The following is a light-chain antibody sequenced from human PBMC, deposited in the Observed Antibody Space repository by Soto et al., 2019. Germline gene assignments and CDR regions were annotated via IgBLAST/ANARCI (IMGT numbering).Light chain of an antibody. CDR3: QAWDSSTVV. V-gene: IGLV3-1*01. CDR1: KLGDKY. Sequence: ELTQPPSVSVSPGQTASITCSGDKLGDKYACWYQQKPGQSPVLVIYQDTKRPSGIPERFSGSNSGNTATLTISGTQAMDEADYYCQAWDSSTVVFGGGTKVTVL. J-gene: IGLJ2*01. CDR2: QDT.